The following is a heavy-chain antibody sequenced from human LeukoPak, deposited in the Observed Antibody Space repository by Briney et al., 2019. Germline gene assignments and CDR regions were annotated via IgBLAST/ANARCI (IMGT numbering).Heavy chain of an antibody. Sequence: SETLSLTCTVSGGSISSSSYYWGWIRQPPGKGLEWIGSIYYSGSTYYNPSLKSRVTISVDTSKNQFSLKLSSVTAADTAVYYRARRYCSGGSCYRTGNWFDPWGQGTLVTVSS. CDR3: ARRYCSGGSCYRTGNWFDP. J-gene: IGHJ5*02. V-gene: IGHV4-39*01. CDR1: GGSISSSSYY. D-gene: IGHD2-15*01. CDR2: IYYSGST.